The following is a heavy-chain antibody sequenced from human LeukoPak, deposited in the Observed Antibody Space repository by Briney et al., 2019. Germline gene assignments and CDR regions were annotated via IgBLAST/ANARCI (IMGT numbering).Heavy chain of an antibody. J-gene: IGHJ5*02. D-gene: IGHD6-19*01. Sequence: SETLSLTCTVSGGSISSSSYYWGWIRQPPGKGLEWIGSIYYSGSTYYNRSLKSRFTISVDTSKNQFSLKLSSVTAADTAVYYCARLIAVAGTRWFDPWGQGTLVTVSS. CDR1: GGSISSSSYY. V-gene: IGHV4-39*01. CDR2: IYYSGST. CDR3: ARLIAVAGTRWFDP.